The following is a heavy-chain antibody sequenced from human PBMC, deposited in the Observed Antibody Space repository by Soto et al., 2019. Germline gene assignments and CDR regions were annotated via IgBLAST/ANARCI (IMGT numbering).Heavy chain of an antibody. CDR1: VFSLITSGMC. CDR2: IDWDDDK. CDR3: ARVTATRYYYGMDV. J-gene: IGHJ6*02. V-gene: IGHV2-70*01. D-gene: IGHD2-21*02. Sequence: VXGPTLLNPTQTLSLTCTFSVFSLITSGMCVSWIRQPPGKALEWLALIDWDDDKYYSTSLKTRLTISKDTSKNQVVLTMTNMDPVDTATYYCARVTATRYYYGMDVWGQGTTVTVSS.